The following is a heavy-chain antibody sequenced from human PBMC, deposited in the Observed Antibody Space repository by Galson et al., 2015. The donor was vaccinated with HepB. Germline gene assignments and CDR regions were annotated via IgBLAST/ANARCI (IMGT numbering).Heavy chain of an antibody. V-gene: IGHV4-59*01. J-gene: IGHJ4*02. D-gene: IGHD3-10*01. Sequence: ETLSLTCSVSGGSITSYYWSWIRQPPGKGLEWIGYIHYSGGANYNPSLKRRVAILLDTSKTQFYLRLRSVTAADTAVYYCARGGRLSMVRGVIPKPSYFDYWGQGTLVTVSS. CDR1: GGSITSYY. CDR2: IHYSGGA. CDR3: ARGGRLSMVRGVIPKPSYFDY.